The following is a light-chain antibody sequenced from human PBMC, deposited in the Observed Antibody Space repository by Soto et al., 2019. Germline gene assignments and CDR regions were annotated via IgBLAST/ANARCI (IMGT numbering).Light chain of an antibody. J-gene: IGLJ2*01. Sequence: QSVLTQPPSASGTPGQTIAISCSGGSSNIGSHTVNWYQQLPGTAPRLLIYSNTQRPSGVPDRFSGSKSGTSASLAISGLQSEYEGDYYCAAWDDSLTGVVVGGGTKVTVL. CDR2: SNT. V-gene: IGLV1-44*01. CDR3: AAWDDSLTGVV. CDR1: SSNIGSHT.